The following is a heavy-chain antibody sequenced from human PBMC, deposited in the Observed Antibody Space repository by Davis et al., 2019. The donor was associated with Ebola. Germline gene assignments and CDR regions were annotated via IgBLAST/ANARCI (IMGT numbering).Heavy chain of an antibody. CDR2: IKSKSDGGTS. J-gene: IGHJ4*02. V-gene: IGHV3-15*01. Sequence: GESLKISCAASGFTFSNACMCWVREAPGKGLEWVGRIKSKSDGGTSDYAAPVKGRFTISRDDSRDTLYLQMNSLKTEDTTVYYCTTVLRDSSAYVTNWGQGTLVTVSS. CDR1: GFTFSNAC. D-gene: IGHD3-22*01. CDR3: TTVLRDSSAYVTN.